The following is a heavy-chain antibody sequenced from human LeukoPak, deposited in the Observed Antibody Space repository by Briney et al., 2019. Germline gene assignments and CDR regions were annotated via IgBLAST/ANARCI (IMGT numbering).Heavy chain of an antibody. V-gene: IGHV4-59*01. Sequence: SETLSLTCTVSGGSINNYYWSWIRQPPGKGLEYIGYIYYSGSANYNPSLKSRVTISVDTSKNQFSLKLSSVTAADTAVYYCARAPWAYCGGDCPSSWFDPWGQGTLVTVSS. CDR2: IYYSGSA. CDR3: ARAPWAYCGGDCPSSWFDP. CDR1: GGSINNYY. J-gene: IGHJ5*02. D-gene: IGHD2-21*02.